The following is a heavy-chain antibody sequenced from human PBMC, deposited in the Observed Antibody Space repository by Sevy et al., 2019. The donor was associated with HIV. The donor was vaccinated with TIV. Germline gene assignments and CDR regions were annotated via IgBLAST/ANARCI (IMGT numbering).Heavy chain of an antibody. CDR2: IYSGGST. J-gene: IGHJ3*02. V-gene: IGHV3-53*01. D-gene: IGHD1-26*01. Sequence: GGSLRLSCAASGFTVSSNYMSWVRQAPGKGLEWVSVIYSGGSTYYADSVKGRFTISRDNSKNTLYLQMNSLRAEDTAVYYCAREEWELLEGAFDIWGPGTMVTVSS. CDR3: AREEWELLEGAFDI. CDR1: GFTVSSNY.